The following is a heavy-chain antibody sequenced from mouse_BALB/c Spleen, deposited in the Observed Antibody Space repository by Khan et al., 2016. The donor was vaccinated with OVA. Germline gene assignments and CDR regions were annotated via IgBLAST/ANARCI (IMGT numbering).Heavy chain of an antibody. D-gene: IGHD4-1*02. CDR3: TQLGRSY. CDR1: GFTFSSDW. V-gene: IGHV6-6*02. J-gene: IGHJ3*01. Sequence: EVKLEESGGGLVQPGGSIKLSCVASGFTFSSDWMSWVRQSPEKGLEWVAEIRLKSDNYATHYAVSVKGKFTISRDDSKSRLYLQMTSDRAEDTGIYYCTQLGRSYWGQGTLVTVSA. CDR2: IRLKSDNYAT.